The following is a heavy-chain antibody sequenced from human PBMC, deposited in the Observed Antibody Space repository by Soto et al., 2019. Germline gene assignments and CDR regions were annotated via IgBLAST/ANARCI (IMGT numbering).Heavy chain of an antibody. CDR1: GGTFSSYA. Sequence: QVQLVQSGAEVKKPGSSVKVSCKASGGTFSSYAISWVRQAPGQGLEWMGGIIPIFGTANYAQKFQGRVTITAAESTSTAHMELSRLRSEGTAVYYCARGAQQPGSYSQGGDWFDPWGQGTLVTVSS. CDR3: ARGAQQPGSYSQGGDWFDP. CDR2: IIPIFGTA. D-gene: IGHD3-10*01. V-gene: IGHV1-69*01. J-gene: IGHJ5*02.